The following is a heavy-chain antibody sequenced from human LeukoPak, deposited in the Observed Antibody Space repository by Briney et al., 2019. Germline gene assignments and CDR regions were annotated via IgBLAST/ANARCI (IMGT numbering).Heavy chain of an antibody. D-gene: IGHD6-6*01. CDR2: IYPGDSDT. Sequence: GESLKISCKGSGYSFTSYWIGWVRQMPGKGLEWMGIIYPGDSDTRYSPSFQGQVTISADKSISTAYLQWSSLKASDTAMYYCARHVGIAPRGYWYDPWGQGTLVTVSS. CDR3: ARHVGIAPRGYWYDP. V-gene: IGHV5-51*01. J-gene: IGHJ5*02. CDR1: GYSFTSYW.